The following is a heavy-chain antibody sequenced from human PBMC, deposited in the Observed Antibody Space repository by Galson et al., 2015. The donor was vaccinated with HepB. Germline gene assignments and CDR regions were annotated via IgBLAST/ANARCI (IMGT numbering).Heavy chain of an antibody. CDR1: GFTFSSYA. V-gene: IGHV3-23*01. J-gene: IGHJ6*03. Sequence: SLRLSCAASGFTFSSYAMSWVRQAPGKGLEWVSAISGSGGSTYYADSVKGRFTISRDNSKNTLYLQMNSLRAKDTAVYYCAKSPALRPPPDLDRPRYYYYYYYMDVWGKGTTVTVSS. CDR2: ISGSGGST. D-gene: IGHD2-2*01. CDR3: AKSPALRPPPDLDRPRYYYYYYYMDV.